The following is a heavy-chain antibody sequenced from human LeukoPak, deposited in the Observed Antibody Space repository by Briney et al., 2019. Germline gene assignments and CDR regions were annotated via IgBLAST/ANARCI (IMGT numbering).Heavy chain of an antibody. CDR1: GFTFSSYA. J-gene: IGHJ4*02. D-gene: IGHD3-16*01. CDR2: ISGSGGST. Sequence: GGSLRLSCAAYGFTFSSYAMSLVRQAPGKGLEWVSAISGSGGSTYYADSVKGRFTISRDNSKNTLYLQMNSLRAEDTAVYYCAGKKKGDYFDYWGQGTLVTVSS. CDR3: AGKKKGDYFDY. V-gene: IGHV3-23*01.